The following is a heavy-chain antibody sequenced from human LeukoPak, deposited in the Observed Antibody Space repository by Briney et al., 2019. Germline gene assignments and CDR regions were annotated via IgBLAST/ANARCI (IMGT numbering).Heavy chain of an antibody. J-gene: IGHJ4*02. CDR1: GFTFSRYN. CDR3: AKSGVLRYFDWFFDY. D-gene: IGHD3-9*01. CDR2: ISTSSDYI. Sequence: GGSLRLSCAASGFTFSRYNMNWVRQTPGKGLEWVSSISTSSDYIYYADSVKGRFTISRDNSKNTLYLQMNSLRAEDTAVYYCAKSGVLRYFDWFFDYWGQGTLVTVSS. V-gene: IGHV3-21*01.